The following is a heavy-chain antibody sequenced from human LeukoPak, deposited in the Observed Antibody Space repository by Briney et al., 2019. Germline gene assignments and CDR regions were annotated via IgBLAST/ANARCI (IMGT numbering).Heavy chain of an antibody. CDR1: GFPFSSYW. CDR2: IKQDGSKK. V-gene: IGHV3-7*04. J-gene: IGHJ4*02. CDR3: TRVGYIDEGIDY. D-gene: IGHD5-24*01. Sequence: GGSLRLSCVASGFPFSSYWMTWVRQAPRKGLEWVANIKQDGSKKSYVDSVKGRFTISRDNAKNSLYLLMNSLRAEDTAIYYCTRVGYIDEGIDYWGQGTLVTVSS.